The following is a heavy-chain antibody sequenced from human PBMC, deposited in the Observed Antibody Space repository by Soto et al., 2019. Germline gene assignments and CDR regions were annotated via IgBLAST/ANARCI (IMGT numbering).Heavy chain of an antibody. J-gene: IGHJ4*02. D-gene: IGHD3-9*01. CDR2: ISGSGGST. CDR3: AKDLFFRGILTGYFDY. Sequence: PGGSLRLSCAASGFTFSIYAMSGVRQAQGKGLEWVSAISGSGGSTYYADSVKGRFTISRDNSKNTLYLQMNSLRAEDTAVYYCAKDLFFRGILTGYFDYWGQGTLVTVSS. CDR1: GFTFSIYA. V-gene: IGHV3-23*01.